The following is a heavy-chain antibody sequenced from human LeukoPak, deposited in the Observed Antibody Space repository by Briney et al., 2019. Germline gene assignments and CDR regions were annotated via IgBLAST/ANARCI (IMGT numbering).Heavy chain of an antibody. CDR3: ARGAPTYSSGWSNWFDP. V-gene: IGHV1-46*01. D-gene: IGHD6-19*01. CDR2: INPSGGST. CDR1: GYTFTSYY. Sequence: ASVKVSCKASGYTFTSYYMHWVRQAPGQGLEWMGIINPSGGSTSYAQKFQGRVTMTRDTSTSTVYMELSGLRSEDTAVYYCARGAPTYSSGWSNWFDPWGQGTLVTVSS. J-gene: IGHJ5*02.